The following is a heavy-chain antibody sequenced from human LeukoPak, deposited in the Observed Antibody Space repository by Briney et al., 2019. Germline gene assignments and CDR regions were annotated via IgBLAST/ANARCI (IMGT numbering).Heavy chain of an antibody. V-gene: IGHV1-8*01. J-gene: IGHJ3*02. D-gene: IGHD3-22*01. CDR3: ARGFLSYYYDSSAIFDI. CDR2: MNPNSGNT. CDR1: GHTFTSYD. Sequence: ASVKVSCKASGHTFTSYDINWVRQATGQGLEWMGWMNPNSGNTGYAQKFQGRVTMTRNTSISTAYMELSSLRSEDTAVYYCARGFLSYYYDSSAIFDIWGQGTMVTVSS.